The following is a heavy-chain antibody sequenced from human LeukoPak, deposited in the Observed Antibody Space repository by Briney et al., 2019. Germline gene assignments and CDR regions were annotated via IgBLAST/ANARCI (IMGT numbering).Heavy chain of an antibody. V-gene: IGHV1-18*01. D-gene: IGHD4-17*01. CDR2: ISAYNGNT. J-gene: IGHJ5*02. CDR1: GYTFTSYG. Sequence: ASVKVSCKASGYTFTSYGISWVRQAPGQGLEWMGWISAYNGNTNYAQKLQGRVTMTTDTSTSTAYMELRSLRSDEPAVYYCARQSYGDYSGWFDPWGQGTLVTVSS. CDR3: ARQSYGDYSGWFDP.